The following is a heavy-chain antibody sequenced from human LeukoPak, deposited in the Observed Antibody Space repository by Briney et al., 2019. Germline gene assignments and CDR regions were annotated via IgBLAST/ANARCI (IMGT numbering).Heavy chain of an antibody. V-gene: IGHV3-33*01. Sequence: GGSLRLSCAASGFTFSSYGMHWVRQAPGKGLEWVAVIWYDGSNKYYADSVKGRFTISRDNSKNTLYLQMNSLRAEDTAVYYCARDEGAYYYDSSGSLAFDIWGQGTMVTVSS. CDR1: GFTFSSYG. J-gene: IGHJ3*02. D-gene: IGHD3-22*01. CDR2: IWYDGSNK. CDR3: ARDEGAYYYDSSGSLAFDI.